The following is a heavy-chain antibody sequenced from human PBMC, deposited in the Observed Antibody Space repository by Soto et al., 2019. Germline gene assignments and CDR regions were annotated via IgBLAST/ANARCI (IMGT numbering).Heavy chain of an antibody. Sequence: QVQLQESGPGLVKPSQTLSLTCTVSGGSISSGGYYWSWIRQHPGKGLEWIGYIYYSGSTYYNPSLKSRVTISVDTSKHQFSLKLSSVTAADTAVYYCARDAVGESRFDPWGQGTLVTVSS. CDR1: GGSISSGGYY. V-gene: IGHV4-31*03. J-gene: IGHJ5*02. D-gene: IGHD3-10*01. CDR3: ARDAVGESRFDP. CDR2: IYYSGST.